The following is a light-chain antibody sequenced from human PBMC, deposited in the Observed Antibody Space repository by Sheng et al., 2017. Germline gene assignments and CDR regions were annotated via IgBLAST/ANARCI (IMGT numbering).Light chain of an antibody. J-gene: IGLJ1*01. CDR2: EDS. V-gene: IGLV3-21*02. Sequence: SYELTQPPSVSVAPGQTARITCEGNNLGIRYVNWYQVRPGQAPVLAVYEDSDRPSGIPERFSGSTSGNTATLTITRVEAGDEADYYCQGWDGPSEHCVFGTGTKVSVL. CDR3: QGWDGPSEHCV. CDR1: NLGIRY.